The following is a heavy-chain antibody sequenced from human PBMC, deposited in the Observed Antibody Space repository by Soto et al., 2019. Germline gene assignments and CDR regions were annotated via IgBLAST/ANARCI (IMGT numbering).Heavy chain of an antibody. CDR1: GGTFSSYA. J-gene: IGHJ4*02. Sequence: SVKVSCKASGGTFSSYAISWVGQAPGQRLEWMGGIIPIFGTANYAQKFQGRVTITADESTSTAYMELSSLRSEDTAVYYCARIYCSGGSCYSHYFDYWGQGTLVTVSS. CDR2: IIPIFGTA. D-gene: IGHD2-15*01. CDR3: ARIYCSGGSCYSHYFDY. V-gene: IGHV1-69*13.